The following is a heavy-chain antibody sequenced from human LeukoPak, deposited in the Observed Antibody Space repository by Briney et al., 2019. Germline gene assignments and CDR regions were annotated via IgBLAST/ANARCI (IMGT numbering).Heavy chain of an antibody. J-gene: IGHJ4*02. Sequence: PGGSLRLSCAASGLTFSSYWMSWVRQAPGKGLEWVANIKQDGSEKYYVDSVKGRFTISRDNAKNSLYLQMNSLRAEDMAVYYCARVLDTAMVDYWGQGTLVTVSS. V-gene: IGHV3-7*01. CDR1: GLTFSSYW. CDR2: IKQDGSEK. CDR3: ARVLDTAMVDY. D-gene: IGHD5-18*01.